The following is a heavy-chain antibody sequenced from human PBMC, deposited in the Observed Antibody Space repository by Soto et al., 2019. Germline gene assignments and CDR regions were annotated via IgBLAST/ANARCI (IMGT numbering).Heavy chain of an antibody. CDR3: AADRGTYYYDSSGSY. CDR2: IVVGSGNT. CDR1: GFTFTSSS. Sequence: ASVNVSCKASGFTFTSSSVQWVRQARGQRLEWIGWIVVGSGNTNYAQKFQERVTITRDMSTSTAYMELSSLRSEDTAVYYCAADRGTYYYDSSGSYWGQGTLVTVPS. D-gene: IGHD3-22*01. V-gene: IGHV1-58*01. J-gene: IGHJ4*02.